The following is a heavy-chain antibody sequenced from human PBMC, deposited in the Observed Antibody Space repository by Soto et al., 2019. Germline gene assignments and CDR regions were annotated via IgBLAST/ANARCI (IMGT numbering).Heavy chain of an antibody. CDR3: ARTARVSDF. Sequence: SETLSLTCTVSGASITTYYWSRFRQPPGQGLESLGYIYHTGVTNSNPSLRGRLSISIDTAKNQFSLKLSSVTSADTAIYYCARTARVSDFWGPGILVTASS. D-gene: IGHD2-8*01. J-gene: IGHJ4*02. CDR2: IYHTGVT. V-gene: IGHV4-59*01. CDR1: GASITTYY.